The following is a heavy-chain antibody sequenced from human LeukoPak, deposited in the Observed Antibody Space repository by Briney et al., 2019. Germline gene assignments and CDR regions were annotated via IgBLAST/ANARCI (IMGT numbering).Heavy chain of an antibody. J-gene: IGHJ4*02. CDR2: IIPMINTP. V-gene: IGHV1-69*13. CDR1: GGTFRSYA. D-gene: IGHD4-17*01. Sequence: ASVKVSCKASGGTFRSYAITWVRQAPGKGLEWMGGIIPMINTPKYAQKFQGRISITADESTSTGYMEVSSLRSEDTAVYYCAIFQGTYGDNENDYWGQGTLVTVSS. CDR3: AIFQGTYGDNENDY.